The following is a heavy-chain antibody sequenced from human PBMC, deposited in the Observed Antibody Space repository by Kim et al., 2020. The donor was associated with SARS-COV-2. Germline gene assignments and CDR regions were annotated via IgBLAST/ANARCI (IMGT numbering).Heavy chain of an antibody. V-gene: IGHV1-18*04. CDR3: ARGYYQLPPSREYYYYGMDV. J-gene: IGHJ6*02. CDR2: ISAYNGNT. Sequence: ASVKVSCKASGYTFTSYGISWVRQAPGQGLEWMGWISAYNGNTNYAQKLQGRVTMTTDTSTSTAYMELRSLRSDDTAVYYCARGYYQLPPSREYYYYGMDVWGQGTTVTVSS. CDR1: GYTFTSYG. D-gene: IGHD2-2*01.